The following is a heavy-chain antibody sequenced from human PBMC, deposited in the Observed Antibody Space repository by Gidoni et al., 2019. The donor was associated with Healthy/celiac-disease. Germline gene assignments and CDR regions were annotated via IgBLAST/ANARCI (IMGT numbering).Heavy chain of an antibody. V-gene: IGHV3-9*01. D-gene: IGHD6-19*01. CDR1: GFTFDDYA. CDR2: ISWNSGSI. J-gene: IGHJ4*02. CDR3: AKDLEGVSSGWDY. Sequence: EVQLVESGGGLVQPGRSLRLSCAASGFTFDDYAMHWVRQAPGKGLEWVSGISWNSGSIGYADSVKGRFTISRDNAKNSLYLQMNSLRAEDTALYYCAKDLEGVSSGWDYWGQGTLVTVSS.